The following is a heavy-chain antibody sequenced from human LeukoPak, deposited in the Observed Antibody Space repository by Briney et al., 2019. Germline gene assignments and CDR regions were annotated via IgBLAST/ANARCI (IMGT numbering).Heavy chain of an antibody. CDR2: ISAYNGNT. CDR1: GYTFTSYG. J-gene: IGHJ4*02. CDR3: ATTMGDNYYDSSGFPD. D-gene: IGHD3-22*01. Sequence: GASVKVSCKASGYTFTSYGISWVRQAPGQGLEWMGWISAYNGNTNYAQKLQGRVTMTTDTSTSTAYMELRSLRSDDTAVYYCATTMGDNYYDSSGFPDWGQGTLVTVSS. V-gene: IGHV1-18*01.